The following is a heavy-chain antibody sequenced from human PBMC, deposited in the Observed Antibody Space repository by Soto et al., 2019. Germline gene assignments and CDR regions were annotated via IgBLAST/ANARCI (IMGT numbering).Heavy chain of an antibody. CDR3: ASLGGYVNPPGLDY. CDR1: RGTFSSYA. V-gene: IGHV1-69*13. J-gene: IGHJ4*03. Sequence: SVKVSCKASRGTFSSYAISCVRQAPGQGLEWMGGIIPIFGTANYAQKFQGRVTITADESTSTAYMELSSLRSEDTAVYYCASLGGYVNPPGLDYWGQGTMVNVSS. CDR2: IIPIFGTA. D-gene: IGHD5-12*01.